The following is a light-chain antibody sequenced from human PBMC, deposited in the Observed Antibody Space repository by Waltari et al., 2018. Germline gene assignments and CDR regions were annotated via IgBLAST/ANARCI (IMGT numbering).Light chain of an antibody. CDR1: HSVSRN. V-gene: IGKV3-15*01. CDR2: GAS. J-gene: IGKJ2*01. CDR3: QQYNNWMYT. Sequence: EIVMTQSPPTPAVSPGERAPLPCRASHSVSRNLAWYLQKPAQAPRLLIYGASIRVNGVPARFSGSGSETEFSLTISSLQSEDFAVYYCQQYNNWMYTFGQGTKLEMK.